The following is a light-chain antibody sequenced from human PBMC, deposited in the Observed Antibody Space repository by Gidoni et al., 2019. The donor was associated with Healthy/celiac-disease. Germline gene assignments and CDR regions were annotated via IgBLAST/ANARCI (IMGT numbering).Light chain of an antibody. CDR1: QRISIY. CDR2: AAS. Sequence: IQMSQSPPSLSASVVDRVTIPCRASQRISIYFTWYQQKPGLAPKLLIYAASSLQSGVPSRLGSGGSRTDFTRTISSVQPEDFANYYCQQSYSTPWTFGQXTKVEIK. J-gene: IGKJ1*01. V-gene: IGKV1-39*01. CDR3: QQSYSTPWT.